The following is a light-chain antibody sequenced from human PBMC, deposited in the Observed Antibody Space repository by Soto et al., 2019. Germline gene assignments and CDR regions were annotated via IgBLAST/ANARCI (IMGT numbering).Light chain of an antibody. V-gene: IGKV3-11*01. CDR3: QQRYNWPNT. CDR1: QSVGTY. CDR2: DAS. Sequence: EIVLTQSPATLSLSPGERATLSCRTSQSVGTYLAWYQHNPGQAPRLLIYDASNRATGISARFSGSGSGTDFTLTISSPEPEDFAVYYCQQRYNWPNTFGQGTKLEIK. J-gene: IGKJ2*01.